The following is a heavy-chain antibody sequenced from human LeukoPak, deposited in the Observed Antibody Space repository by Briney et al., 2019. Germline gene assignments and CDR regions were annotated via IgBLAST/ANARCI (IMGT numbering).Heavy chain of an antibody. CDR2: IWYDGSQE. CDR3: ARCLSHKIDSHGYLDY. Sequence: GGSLRLSCAASGFTFSSNGMHWVRQALGKGLEWLAVIWYDGSQEYYGDSVKGRFTISRDNSKNTLYLQMNSLRAEDTAVYYCARCLSHKIDSHGYLDYWGQGTLVTVSS. CDR1: GFTFSSNG. D-gene: IGHD3-16*01. V-gene: IGHV3-33*01. J-gene: IGHJ4*02.